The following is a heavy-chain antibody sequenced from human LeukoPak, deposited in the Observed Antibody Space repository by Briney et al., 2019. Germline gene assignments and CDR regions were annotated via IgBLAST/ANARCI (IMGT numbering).Heavy chain of an antibody. J-gene: IGHJ4*02. Sequence: SETLSLTCTVSGGSISSAGYYWNWIRQHPAEGLEWIGHIYYTGRTTYNPSVKSRVTISADTSKNQFSLKLNSVTAADTAVYFCASAPLGNSFGYMAYWGQGALVTVSS. CDR2: IYYTGRT. CDR1: GGSISSAGYY. V-gene: IGHV4-31*03. D-gene: IGHD5-18*01. CDR3: ASAPLGNSFGYMAY.